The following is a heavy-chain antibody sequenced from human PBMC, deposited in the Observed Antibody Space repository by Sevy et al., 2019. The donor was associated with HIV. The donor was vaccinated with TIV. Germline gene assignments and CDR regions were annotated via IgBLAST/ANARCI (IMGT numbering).Heavy chain of an antibody. D-gene: IGHD3-10*01. Sequence: GGSLRLSCAASGFTFSSYAMSWVRQAPGKGLEWASAISGSGGSTYYADSVKGRFTISRDNSKNTLYLQMNSLRAEDTAVYYCAKDLVRVVRGVIIAFDIWGQGTMVTVSS. CDR1: GFTFSSYA. CDR2: ISGSGGST. CDR3: AKDLVRVVRGVIIAFDI. V-gene: IGHV3-23*01. J-gene: IGHJ3*02.